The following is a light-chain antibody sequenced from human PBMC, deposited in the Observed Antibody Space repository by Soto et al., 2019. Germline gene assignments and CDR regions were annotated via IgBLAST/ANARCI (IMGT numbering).Light chain of an antibody. J-gene: IGKJ1*01. CDR3: QQNNNWPRT. V-gene: IGKV3-15*01. CDR1: QSVSSN. Sequence: EIVLTQSPGTLSVSPWERATLSCRASQSVSSNLAWYQQRPGQAPRLLIYGALTRASGIPARFVGSGSGTAFTLTISSLQSEDFAVYYCQQNNNWPRTFGQGTKVDIK. CDR2: GAL.